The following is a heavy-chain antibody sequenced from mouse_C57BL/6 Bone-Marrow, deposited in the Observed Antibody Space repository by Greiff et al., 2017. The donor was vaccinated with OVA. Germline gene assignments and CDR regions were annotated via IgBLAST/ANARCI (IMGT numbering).Heavy chain of an antibody. D-gene: IGHD2-4*01. CDR3: TTTMIRAWCAY. Sequence: VQLQQSGAELVRPGASVKLSCTASGFNIKDDYMHWVKQRPEQGLEWIGWIDPENGDTEYASKFQGKATITADTSSNTAYLQLSSLTSEDTAVYYCTTTMIRAWCAYWGQGTLVTVSA. CDR1: GFNIKDDY. V-gene: IGHV14-4*01. J-gene: IGHJ3*01. CDR2: IDPENGDT.